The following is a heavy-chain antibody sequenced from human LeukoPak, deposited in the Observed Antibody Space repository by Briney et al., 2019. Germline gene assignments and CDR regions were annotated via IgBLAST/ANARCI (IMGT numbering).Heavy chain of an antibody. V-gene: IGHV1-69*06. CDR1: GCTFSSYV. CDR2: IIPIFGTA. CDR3: AMGVGAPEDLAVAADFDY. D-gene: IGHD6-19*01. J-gene: IGHJ4*02. Sequence: SVRVSCKASGCTFSSYVINWVRQAPGQGLEWMGGIIPIFGTANYAQKFQGRVTITADKSTSTAYMELSSLRSEDTAVYYCAMGVGAPEDLAVAADFDYWGQGTLVTVSS.